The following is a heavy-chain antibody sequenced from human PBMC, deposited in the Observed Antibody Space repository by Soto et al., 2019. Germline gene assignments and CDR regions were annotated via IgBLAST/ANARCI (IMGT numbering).Heavy chain of an antibody. D-gene: IGHD3-3*01. CDR3: ARSSDYDFWSGYRNPNYYYYYGMDV. Sequence: GGSLRLSCAASGFTVSSNYMSWVRQAPGKGLEWVSVIYSGGSTYYADSVKGRFTISRDNSKNTLYLQMNSLRAEDTAVYYCARSSDYDFWSGYRNPNYYYYYGMDVWGQGTTVTVSS. CDR1: GFTVSSNY. V-gene: IGHV3-53*01. J-gene: IGHJ6*02. CDR2: IYSGGST.